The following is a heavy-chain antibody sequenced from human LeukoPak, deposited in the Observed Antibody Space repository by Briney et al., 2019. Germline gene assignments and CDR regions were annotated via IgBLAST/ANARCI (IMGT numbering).Heavy chain of an antibody. V-gene: IGHV4-4*07. J-gene: IGHJ4*02. CDR3: ARVGPLWFGELPAGAGN. D-gene: IGHD3-10*01. Sequence: SETLSLTCNVSGASINTYYWSWIRQSAGGGLEFIGRVYTSGSPDYNPSLKSRVITSADTSKNQFSLKLRSVTAADTALYYCARVGPLWFGELPAGAGNWGQGTLVTVSS. CDR2: VYTSGSP. CDR1: GASINTYY.